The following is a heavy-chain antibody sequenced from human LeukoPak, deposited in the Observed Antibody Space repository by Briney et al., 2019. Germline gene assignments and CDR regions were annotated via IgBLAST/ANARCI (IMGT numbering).Heavy chain of an antibody. D-gene: IGHD2-21*01. V-gene: IGHV3-23*01. CDR3: AKAPVTTCSGAYCYPFDY. CDR1: GFQFSSYA. CDR2: ISGSGGGT. J-gene: IGHJ4*02. Sequence: GGSLRLSCAASGFQFSSYAMSWVRPAPGKGLEWVSGISGSGGGTYYADSVKGRFTISRDSSKNTLYLQMNRLRAEDAAVYYCAKAPVTTCSGAYCYPFDYWGQGTLVTVSS.